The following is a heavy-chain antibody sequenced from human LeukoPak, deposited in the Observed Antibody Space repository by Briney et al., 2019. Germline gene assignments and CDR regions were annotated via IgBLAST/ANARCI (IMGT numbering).Heavy chain of an antibody. CDR3: AREYPPRKFLLDP. J-gene: IGHJ5*02. D-gene: IGHD1-14*01. CDR2: INPNSGGT. CDR1: GYTFTGYY. Sequence: ASVKVSCKASGYTFTGYYMHWVRQAPGRGLEWMGWINPNSGGTNYAQKFQGRVTMTRDTSISTAYMELSRLRSDDTAVYYCAREYPPRKFLLDPWGQGTLVTVSS. V-gene: IGHV1-2*02.